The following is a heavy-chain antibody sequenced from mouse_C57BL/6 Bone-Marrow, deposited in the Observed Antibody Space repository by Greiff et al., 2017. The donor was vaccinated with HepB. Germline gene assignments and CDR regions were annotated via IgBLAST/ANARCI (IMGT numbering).Heavy chain of an antibody. D-gene: IGHD2-1*01. Sequence: QVQLQQSGPELVKPGASVKISCKASGYAFSSSWMNWVKQRPGKSLEWIGRIYPGDGDTNYNGKFKGKATLTADKSSSTAYMQLSSLTSEDSAVYFCARSRGIYYGNYGAYWGQGTLVTVSA. J-gene: IGHJ3*01. V-gene: IGHV1-82*01. CDR3: ARSRGIYYGNYGAY. CDR2: IYPGDGDT. CDR1: GYAFSSSW.